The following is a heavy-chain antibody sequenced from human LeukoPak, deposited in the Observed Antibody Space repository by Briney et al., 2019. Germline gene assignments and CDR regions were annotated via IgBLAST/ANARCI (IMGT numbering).Heavy chain of an antibody. Sequence: SSETLSLTCSVSGASISTSSYYWGWIRQSPGKGLEWSGSIYYSGTTYYNSSFRSRVIISLDTSKIQFYLRLTSVTAADTAVYYCARVGATEFGGYYYYYMDVWGKGTTVTVSS. D-gene: IGHD3-3*01. CDR2: IYYSGTT. V-gene: IGHV4-39*07. CDR1: GASISTSSYY. CDR3: ARVGATEFGGYYYYYMDV. J-gene: IGHJ6*03.